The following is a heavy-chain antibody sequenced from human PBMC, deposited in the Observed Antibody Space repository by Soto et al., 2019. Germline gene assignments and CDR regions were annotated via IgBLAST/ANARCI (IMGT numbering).Heavy chain of an antibody. V-gene: IGHV1-8*01. J-gene: IGHJ5*02. CDR1: GYTFTRYD. CDR3: VRVEAIPSPNWFDL. Sequence: QVQLVQSGAEVKKPGASVKVSCKASGYTFTRYDINWVRQAAGQGLEWMGWMNPSSANTGYAQKFQGRVTMTRDTSMSTAYMELNNLRSDDTAIYYCVRVEAIPSPNWFDLWGQGTLVTVSS. D-gene: IGHD2-2*02. CDR2: MNPSSANT.